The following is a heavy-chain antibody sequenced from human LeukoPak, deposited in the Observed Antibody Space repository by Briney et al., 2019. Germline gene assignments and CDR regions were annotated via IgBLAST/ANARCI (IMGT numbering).Heavy chain of an antibody. CDR2: IYSGGST. Sequence: GGSLRLSCAASGFTVSSNYMSWVRQAPGKGLEWVSVIYSGGSTYYADSVKGRFTISRDNSKNTLYLQMKNLRVEHTAVYYCAKGLHGGVGYGVDVWGQGTTVSVSS. V-gene: IGHV3-53*01. J-gene: IGHJ6*02. D-gene: IGHD3-16*01. CDR1: GFTVSSNY. CDR3: AKGLHGGVGYGVDV.